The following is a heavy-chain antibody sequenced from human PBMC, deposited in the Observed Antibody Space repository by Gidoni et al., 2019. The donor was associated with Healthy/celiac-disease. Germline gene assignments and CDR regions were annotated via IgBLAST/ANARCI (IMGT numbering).Heavy chain of an antibody. Sequence: EVQLVESGGGLVQPGRSLRLYSAASGFTFDADAMHWVRQAPGKGLEWVSGISWNSGSIGYADSVKGRFTISRDNAKNSLYLQMNSLRAEDTALYYCAKLLNYDFWSGFDYWGQGTLVTVSS. D-gene: IGHD3-3*01. V-gene: IGHV3-9*01. J-gene: IGHJ4*02. CDR1: GFTFDADA. CDR3: AKLLNYDFWSGFDY. CDR2: ISWNSGSI.